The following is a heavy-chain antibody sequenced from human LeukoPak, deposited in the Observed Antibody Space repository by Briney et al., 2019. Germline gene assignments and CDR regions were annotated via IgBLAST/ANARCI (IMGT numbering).Heavy chain of an antibody. CDR2: LYYSGST. CDR3: PTRRTTALSLPDY. V-gene: IGHV4-39*01. Sequence: MSLETLSLTCTVSDSSITITSYSWGWIRQAPGRGLEWIGSLYYSGSTYYNPSLKSRVTISVDTSKNQFSLKLSSVTAADTAVKYGPTRRTTALSLPDYWGQGTLVTVSS. J-gene: IGHJ4*02. CDR1: DSSITITSYS. D-gene: IGHD1-7*01.